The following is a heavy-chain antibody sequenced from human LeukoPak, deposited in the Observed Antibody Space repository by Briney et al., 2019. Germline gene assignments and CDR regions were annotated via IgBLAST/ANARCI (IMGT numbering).Heavy chain of an antibody. Sequence: GGSLRLSCAASGFTFSSYWMHWVRQAPGKGLVWVSRINSDGSSTSYADSVKGRFTVSRDNAKNTLYLQMNSLRVEDTAVYYCARGLPYYYYMDVWGKGTTVTVSS. V-gene: IGHV3-74*01. D-gene: IGHD4-11*01. CDR3: ARGLPYYYYMDV. J-gene: IGHJ6*03. CDR1: GFTFSSYW. CDR2: INSDGSST.